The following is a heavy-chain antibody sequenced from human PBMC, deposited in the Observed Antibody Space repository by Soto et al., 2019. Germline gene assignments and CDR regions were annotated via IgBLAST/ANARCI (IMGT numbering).Heavy chain of an antibody. Sequence: SETLSLTRAVSGGSISSSNWWSWVRQPPGKGLEWIGEIYHSGSTNYNPSLKSRVTISVDKSKNQFSLKLSSVTAADTAVYYCARTSVGATPPLDYWGQGTLVTV. D-gene: IGHD1-26*01. V-gene: IGHV4-4*02. CDR3: ARTSVGATPPLDY. J-gene: IGHJ4*02. CDR1: GGSISSSNW. CDR2: IYHSGST.